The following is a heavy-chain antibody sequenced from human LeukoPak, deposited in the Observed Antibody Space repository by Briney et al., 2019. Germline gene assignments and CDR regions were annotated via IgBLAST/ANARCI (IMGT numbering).Heavy chain of an antibody. CDR1: EFIFSSYW. J-gene: IGHJ4*02. V-gene: IGHV3-7*01. CDR3: AREGYSYGPDY. D-gene: IGHD5-18*01. CDR2: VNQDGSEK. Sequence: PGGSLRLSCAASEFIFSSYWMSWVRQAPGKGLEWVANVNQDGSEKYYGESVKGRFTISRDNAKNSLYLQMNSLRAEDTAVYYCAREGYSYGPDYWGRGSLVTVSS.